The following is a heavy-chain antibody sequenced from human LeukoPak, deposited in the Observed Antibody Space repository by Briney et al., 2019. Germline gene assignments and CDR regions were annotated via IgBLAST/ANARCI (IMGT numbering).Heavy chain of an antibody. CDR2: IYYSGST. J-gene: IGHJ2*01. V-gene: IGHV4-39*07. D-gene: IGHD6-13*01. CDR3: ARVSSSWYQDWYFDL. CDR1: GASISSNNYY. Sequence: SETLSLTCTVSGASISSNNYYWGWIRQPPGKGLEWIGSIYYSGSTYYNPSLKSRVIMSVDTSKNQFSLKLSSVTAADTAVYYCARVSSSWYQDWYFDLWGRGTLVTVSS.